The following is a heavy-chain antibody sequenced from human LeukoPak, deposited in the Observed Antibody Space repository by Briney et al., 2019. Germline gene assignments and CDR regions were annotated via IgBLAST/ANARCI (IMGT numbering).Heavy chain of an antibody. D-gene: IGHD5-18*01. CDR3: ARESYSYGYDY. Sequence: SETLSLTCTVSGGSISSYYWSWIRQPPGKGLEWIGYIYYSGSTNYNPSLKSRVTLSVDTSKNQFSLKLSSVTAADTAVYYCARESYSYGYDYWGQGTLVTVSS. CDR2: IYYSGST. CDR1: GGSISSYY. J-gene: IGHJ4*02. V-gene: IGHV4-59*01.